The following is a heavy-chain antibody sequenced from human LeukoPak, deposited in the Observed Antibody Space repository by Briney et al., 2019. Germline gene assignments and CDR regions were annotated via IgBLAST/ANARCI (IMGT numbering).Heavy chain of an antibody. V-gene: IGHV3-9*01. J-gene: IGHJ2*01. CDR1: GFTFDDYA. CDR3: ARGQVVPAAGGNWYFDL. CDR2: ISWNSGSI. Sequence: GRSLRLSCAASGFTFDDYAMHWVRQAPGKGLEWVSGISWNSGSIGYADSVKGRFTISRDNAKNSLYLQMNSLRSEDTAVYYCARGQVVPAAGGNWYFDLWGRGTLVTVSS. D-gene: IGHD2-2*01.